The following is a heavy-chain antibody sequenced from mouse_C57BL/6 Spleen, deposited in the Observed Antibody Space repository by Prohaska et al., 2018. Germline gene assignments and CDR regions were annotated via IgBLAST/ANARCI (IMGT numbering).Heavy chain of an antibody. CDR2: IRLXSDNYAT. CDR3: TPYGSSYEDAMDY. J-gene: IGHJ4*01. Sequence: EVKLEESGGGLVQPGGSMKLSCVASGFTFSNYWMNWVRQSPEKGLEWVAQIRLXSDNYATHYAESVKGRFTISRDDSKSSVYLQMNNLRAEDTGIYYCTPYGSSYEDAMDYWGQGTSVTVSS. D-gene: IGHD1-1*01. CDR1: GFTFSNYW. V-gene: IGHV6-3*01.